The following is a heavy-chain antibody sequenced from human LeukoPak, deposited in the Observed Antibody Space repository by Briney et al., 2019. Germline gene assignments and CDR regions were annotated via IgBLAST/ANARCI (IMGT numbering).Heavy chain of an antibody. CDR2: ISAYNGNT. CDR1: GYTFTSYG. V-gene: IGHV1-18*04. D-gene: IGHD3-9*01. CDR3: ARAIHSDILTGSPTLCCFDP. J-gene: IGHJ5*02. Sequence: ASVKVSCKASGYTFTSYGISWVRQAPGQGLEWMGWISAYNGNTNYAQKLQGRVTMTTDTSTSTAYMELRSLRSDDTAVYYCARAIHSDILTGSPTLCCFDPWGQGTLVTVSS.